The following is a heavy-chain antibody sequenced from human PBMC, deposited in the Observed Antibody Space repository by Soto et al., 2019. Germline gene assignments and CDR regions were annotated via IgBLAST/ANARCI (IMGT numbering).Heavy chain of an antibody. J-gene: IGHJ6*02. D-gene: IGHD3-10*01. Sequence: SETLSLTCAVYGGSFSGYYWSWIRQPPGKGLEWIGEINHSGSTNYNPSLKSRFTISVDTSKNQFSLKLSSVTVADTAVYYCASTFYGSGPYGMDVWGQGTTVT. CDR3: ASTFYGSGPYGMDV. V-gene: IGHV4-34*01. CDR2: INHSGST. CDR1: GGSFSGYY.